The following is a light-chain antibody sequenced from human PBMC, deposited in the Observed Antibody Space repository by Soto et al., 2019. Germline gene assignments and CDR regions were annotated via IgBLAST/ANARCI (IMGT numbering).Light chain of an antibody. J-gene: IGLJ1*01. V-gene: IGLV2-14*01. CDR2: DVS. CDR1: SSDVGGYNY. Sequence: QSVLTQPASVSGSPGQSITISCTGTSSDVGGYNYVSWYQQHPGKAPKLMIYDVSNRPSGVSNRFSGSKSSNTASLTISGLQADDEAAYYCSSYPSSSTPYVFGTGTKVTVL. CDR3: SSYPSSSTPYV.